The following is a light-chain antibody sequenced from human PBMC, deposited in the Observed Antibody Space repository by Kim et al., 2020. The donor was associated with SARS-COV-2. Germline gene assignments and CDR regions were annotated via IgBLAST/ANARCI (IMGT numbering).Light chain of an antibody. Sequence: EIVMTQSPATLSVSPGERATLSCRASQSVSSNLAGYQQKPGQAPRLLIYGASTRATGIPARFSGSGSETEFTLTISSLQSEDFAVYYCQQYNNWPVTFGQGTKLEI. V-gene: IGKV3-15*01. J-gene: IGKJ2*01. CDR2: GAS. CDR3: QQYNNWPVT. CDR1: QSVSSN.